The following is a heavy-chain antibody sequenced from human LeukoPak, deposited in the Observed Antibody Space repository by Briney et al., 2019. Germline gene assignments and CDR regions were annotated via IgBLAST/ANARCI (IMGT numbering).Heavy chain of an antibody. Sequence: PGGSLRLSCTVSGLTFDTYEINWVRQAPGKGLEWISYISSSANFKYYAESVKGRFTISRDNAKNSLYLQMNSLRGDDTAVYYCATNLGIGRGPFDYWGHGTLVTVSS. CDR1: GLTFDTYE. V-gene: IGHV3-48*03. CDR3: ATNLGIGRGPFDY. J-gene: IGHJ4*01. CDR2: ISSSANFK. D-gene: IGHD7-27*01.